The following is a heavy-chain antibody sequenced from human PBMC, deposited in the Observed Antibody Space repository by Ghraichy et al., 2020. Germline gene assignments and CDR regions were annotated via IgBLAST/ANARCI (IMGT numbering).Heavy chain of an antibody. CDR3: ARLRDYGDYCWFDP. J-gene: IGHJ5*02. Sequence: SETLSLTCTVSGGSISSGGYYWSWIRQHPGKGLEWIGYIYYSGSTYYNPSLKSRVTISVDTSKNQFSLKLSSVTAADTAVYYCARLRDYGDYCWFDPWGQGTLVTVSS. CDR1: GGSISSGGYY. CDR2: IYYSGST. V-gene: IGHV4-31*03. D-gene: IGHD4-17*01.